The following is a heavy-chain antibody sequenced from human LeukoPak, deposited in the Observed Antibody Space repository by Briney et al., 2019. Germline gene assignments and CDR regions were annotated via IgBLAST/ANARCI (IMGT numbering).Heavy chain of an antibody. CDR1: GFTFSSYS. CDR3: ARGTNGIYDF. J-gene: IGHJ4*02. Sequence: GGSLRLSCAASGFTFSSYSMNWVRQAPGKGLEWVSSISSSSSYIYYADSVKGRFTISRDNAKNSLYLQMNSLRVEDTAVYYCARGTNGIYDFWGQGTLSPSPQ. D-gene: IGHD2-21*01. CDR2: ISSSSSYI. V-gene: IGHV3-21*01.